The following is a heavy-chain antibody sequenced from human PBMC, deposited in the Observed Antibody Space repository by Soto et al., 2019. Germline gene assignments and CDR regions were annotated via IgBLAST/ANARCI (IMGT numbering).Heavy chain of an antibody. Sequence: QLQLQESGSGLVKPSQTLSLTCAVSGGSISSGGYSWSWIRQPPGKGLEWIGYIYHSGSTYYNPSLKRRVTISVDRAKNQFSLKLSSVTAADTAVYYCARDFVKGAFDIWGQGTMVTVSS. CDR1: GGSISSGGYS. V-gene: IGHV4-30-2*01. CDR2: IYHSGST. CDR3: ARDFVKGAFDI. J-gene: IGHJ3*02.